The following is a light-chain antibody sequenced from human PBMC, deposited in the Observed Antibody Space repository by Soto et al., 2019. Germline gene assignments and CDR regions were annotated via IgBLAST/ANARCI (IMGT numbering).Light chain of an antibody. J-gene: IGKJ1*01. CDR2: AAS. Sequence: ALPMTPAPSSFSSSSGDRVTITLRASQGISSYLAWYQQKTGKAPKLLIYAASTLQSGVPSRFSGSGSGTDFTLTISCLQSEDFATYYCQQYYSYPRTFGQGTKVEIK. V-gene: IGKV1-8*01. CDR3: QQYYSYPRT. CDR1: QGISSY.